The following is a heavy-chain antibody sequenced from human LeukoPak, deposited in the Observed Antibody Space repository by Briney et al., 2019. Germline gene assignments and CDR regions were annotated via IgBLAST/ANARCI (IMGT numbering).Heavy chain of an antibody. CDR3: AKGQGSGSGSYSWGYFDY. Sequence: GGSLRLSCAASGFTFSSYAMSWVRQAPGEGLEWVSGISGSGGSTVYVDSVKGRFTISRDNFKNTVFLQMNSLRAEDTAVYYCAKGQGSGSGSYSWGYFDYWGQGTLVTVSS. CDR2: ISGSGGST. D-gene: IGHD3-10*01. CDR1: GFTFSSYA. V-gene: IGHV3-23*01. J-gene: IGHJ4*02.